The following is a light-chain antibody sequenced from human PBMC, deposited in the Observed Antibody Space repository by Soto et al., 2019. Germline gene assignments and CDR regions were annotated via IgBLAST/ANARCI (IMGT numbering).Light chain of an antibody. CDR2: DVT. CDR3: GSFAGSTTYV. J-gene: IGLJ1*01. Sequence: QSALTQPRSVSGSPGQSVTISCTGTSPDVGVYVSWYQQHPGKAPKLLIYDVTKRPSGVPDRFSGSKSGNTASLTVSGLQTEDEADYYCGSFAGSTTYVFGTGTKLTVL. V-gene: IGLV2-11*01. CDR1: SPDVGVY.